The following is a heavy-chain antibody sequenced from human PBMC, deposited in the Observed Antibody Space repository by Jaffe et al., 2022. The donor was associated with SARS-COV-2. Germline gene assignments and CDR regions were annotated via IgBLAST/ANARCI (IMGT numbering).Heavy chain of an antibody. Sequence: EVQLVESGGGLVQPGRSLRLSCAASGFTFNDYAMHWVRQAPGKGLEWVSGIGWNSGNIAYAASVKGRFTISRDNAKNSLHLQMNSLRAEDTALYYCAKGGMDSSGFDIRNLFDSWGQGTLVTVSS. CDR3: AKGGMDSSGFDIRNLFDS. D-gene: IGHD3-22*01. CDR2: IGWNSGNI. V-gene: IGHV3-9*01. CDR1: GFTFNDYA. J-gene: IGHJ4*02.